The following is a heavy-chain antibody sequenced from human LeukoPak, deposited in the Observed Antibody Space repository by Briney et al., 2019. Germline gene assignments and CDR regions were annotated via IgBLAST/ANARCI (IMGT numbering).Heavy chain of an antibody. CDR2: IHSSGST. CDR3: ARDRTTQIWGDDAFDR. D-gene: IGHD5-18*01. V-gene: IGHV4-4*07. Sequence: PSETLSLTCTVSGGSISSYYWNWMRQPAGKGLEWIGRIHSSGSTNYNPSLKSRVTMSVDMSKNQVSLRLSSVSAADTAVYHCARDRTTQIWGDDAFDRWGQGTMVTVSS. CDR1: GGSISSYY. J-gene: IGHJ3*02.